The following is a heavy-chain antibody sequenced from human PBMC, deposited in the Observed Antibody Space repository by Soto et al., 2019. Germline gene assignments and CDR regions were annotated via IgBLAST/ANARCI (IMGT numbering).Heavy chain of an antibody. CDR2: ISAGNGDT. V-gene: IGHV1-3*01. J-gene: IGHJ4*02. D-gene: IGHD6-19*01. CDR1: GYIFSSYD. Sequence: QVQLVQSGAEVKKPGASVKVSCRTSGYIFSSYDMHWVRQAPGQRLEWMGWISAGNGDTKYSQKFQDRVTITGDTSASTAYMELSSLRSEDTAVYYCAAEWLDFDYWGQGTLVTVSS. CDR3: AAEWLDFDY.